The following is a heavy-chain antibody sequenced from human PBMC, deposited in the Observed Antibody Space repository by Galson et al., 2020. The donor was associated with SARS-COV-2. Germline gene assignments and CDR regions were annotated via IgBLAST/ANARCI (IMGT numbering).Heavy chain of an antibody. V-gene: IGHV3-48*02. CDR3: ARDPVPRGSNWFDP. CDR2: IGSSSSII. J-gene: IGHJ5*02. Sequence: GESLKIPCAASGFTFSHYAMNWVRQSPGQGLEWLSYIGSSSSIIYYADSVKGRFTISRDNAKNSLYLQMNSLRDEDTAVYYCARDPVPRGSNWFDPWGQGTLVTVSS. CDR1: GFTFSHYA. D-gene: IGHD1-26*01.